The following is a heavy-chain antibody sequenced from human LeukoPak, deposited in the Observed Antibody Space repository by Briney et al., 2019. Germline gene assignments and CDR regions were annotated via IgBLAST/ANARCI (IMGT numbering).Heavy chain of an antibody. CDR1: GFTFRTDW. D-gene: IGHD1-26*01. V-gene: IGHV3-74*01. Sequence: PGGSLRLSCVVSGFTFRTDWVNWVRQAPGKGLVWVSRINSDGSSTTYADSVKGRFTISRDNAKNTVYLQMNSLRAEDTAVYYCGSGGWLLDYWGQGTLVTVSS. J-gene: IGHJ4*02. CDR2: INSDGSST. CDR3: GSGGWLLDY.